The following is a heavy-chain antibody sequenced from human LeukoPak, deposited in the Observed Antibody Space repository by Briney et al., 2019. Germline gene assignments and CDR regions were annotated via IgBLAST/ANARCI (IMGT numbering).Heavy chain of an antibody. CDR1: GGSISSGGYS. V-gene: IGHV4-30-2*01. CDR3: ARARAGGYCSSTSCHDPYYYYGMDV. Sequence: SETLSLTCAVSGGSISSGGYSWSWIRQPPGKGLEWIGYIYHSGSTYYNPSLKSRVTISVDRSKNQFSLKLSSVTAADTAVYYCARARAGGYCSSTSCHDPYYYYGMDVLGQGTTVTVSS. D-gene: IGHD2-2*01. J-gene: IGHJ6*02. CDR2: IYHSGST.